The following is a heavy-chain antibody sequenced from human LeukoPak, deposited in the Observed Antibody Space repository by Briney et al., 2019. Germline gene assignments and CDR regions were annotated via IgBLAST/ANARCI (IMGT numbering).Heavy chain of an antibody. CDR2: ISSSGSTI. CDR3: ARAITDYYDSSGYYFDY. V-gene: IGHV3-48*03. D-gene: IGHD3-22*01. CDR1: GFTFSSYE. J-gene: IGHJ4*02. Sequence: PGGSLRLSCAASGFTFSSYEMNWVRQAPGKGLEWVSYISSSGSTIYYADSVKGRFTISRDNAKNSLYLQMNSLRAEDTAVYYCARAITDYYDSSGYYFDYWGQGTLVTVSS.